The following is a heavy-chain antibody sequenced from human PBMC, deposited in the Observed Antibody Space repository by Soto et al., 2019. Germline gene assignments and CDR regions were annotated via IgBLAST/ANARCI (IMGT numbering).Heavy chain of an antibody. D-gene: IGHD3-10*01. J-gene: IGHJ4*02. V-gene: IGHV3-23*01. CDR3: ARKYSYGSGTYLFNFDY. CDR1: GFTFSNYA. CDR2: ITYSGGST. Sequence: EVQLLESGGALVQPGGSLRLSCAASGFTFSNYAMSWVRQAPGKGLDWISTITYSGGSTHYADSVKGRFTVSRDNSNNTLYLQVNSLRADDTAVYYCARKYSYGSGTYLFNFDYWGQGTLVTVSS.